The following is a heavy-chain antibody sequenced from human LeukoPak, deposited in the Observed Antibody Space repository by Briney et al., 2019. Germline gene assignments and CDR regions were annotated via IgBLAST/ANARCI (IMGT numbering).Heavy chain of an antibody. CDR3: AVDCSSTSCQPFDY. V-gene: IGHV4-30-2*01. D-gene: IGHD2-2*01. J-gene: IGHJ4*02. CDR2: IYHSGST. CDR1: GGSISSGGYY. Sequence: SQTLSLTCTVSGGSISSGGYYWSWIRQPPGKGLEWIGYIYHSGSTYYNPSLKSRVTISVDRSKNQFSLKLCSVTAADTAVYYCAVDCSSTSCQPFDYWGQGTLVTVSS.